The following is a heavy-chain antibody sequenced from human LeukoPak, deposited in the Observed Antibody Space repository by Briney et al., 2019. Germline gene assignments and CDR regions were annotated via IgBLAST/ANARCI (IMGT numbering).Heavy chain of an antibody. CDR1: GCTFSSYA. CDR3: ARGDDSSAPDWFDP. CDR2: IIPIFDIA. D-gene: IGHD3-22*01. J-gene: IGHJ5*02. Sequence: ASVKVTCKSSGCTFSSYAISWLRQAPAQGLEWVGIIIPIFDIANYAQKFQGRVTITADKSTSTAYMELSSLRSEDTAAYYCARGDDSSAPDWFDPWGQGTLATVPS. V-gene: IGHV1-69*04.